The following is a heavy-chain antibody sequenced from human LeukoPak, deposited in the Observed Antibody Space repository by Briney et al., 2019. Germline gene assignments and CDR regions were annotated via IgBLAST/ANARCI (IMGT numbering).Heavy chain of an antibody. CDR2: IYYSGST. J-gene: IGHJ6*02. CDR1: GDSISSNY. Sequence: TSETLSLTCTVSGDSISSNYWSWIRQPPGKGLEWIGYIYYSGSTNYNPSLKSRVTISVDTSKNQFSLKLSSVTAADTAVYYCARNPSYDILTGYSDYYGMDVWGQGTTVTVS. CDR3: ARNPSYDILTGYSDYYGMDV. D-gene: IGHD3-9*01. V-gene: IGHV4-59*01.